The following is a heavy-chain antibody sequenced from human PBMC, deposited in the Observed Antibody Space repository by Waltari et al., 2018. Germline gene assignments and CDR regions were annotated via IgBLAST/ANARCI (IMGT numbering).Heavy chain of an antibody. V-gene: IGHV4-59*01. Sequence: QVQLQESGPGLVKPSETLSLTCTVSGCSLSSYYWTWIRQPPGKGLEWIGYIYYSGSTNYNPSLKSRVTISVDTSKNQFSLKLSSVTAADTAVYYCARGWLRDALDYWGQGTLVTVSS. D-gene: IGHD5-12*01. CDR3: ARGWLRDALDY. CDR1: GCSLSSYY. J-gene: IGHJ4*02. CDR2: IYYSGST.